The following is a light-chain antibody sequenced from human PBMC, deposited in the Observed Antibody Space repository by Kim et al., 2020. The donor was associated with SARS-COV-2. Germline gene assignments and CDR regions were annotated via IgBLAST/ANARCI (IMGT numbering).Light chain of an antibody. CDR1: QEIRNY. V-gene: IGKV1-16*02. J-gene: IGKJ4*01. CDR2: GAY. CDR3: QQYRSYPLT. Sequence: ASVGDRVTITCRASQEIRNYLACFQQKPGKDPKSLISGAYPSQSGVPSKFSGIGSATDFTLTISSLQPEYFARYYCQQYRSYPLTFGGGTKVDIK.